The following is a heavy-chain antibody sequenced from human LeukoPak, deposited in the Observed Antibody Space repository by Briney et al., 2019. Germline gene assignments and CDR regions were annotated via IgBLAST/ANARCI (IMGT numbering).Heavy chain of an antibody. D-gene: IGHD3-10*01. J-gene: IGHJ4*02. Sequence: PGGSLRLSCAASGFTFSSYWMHWVRQAPGKGLEWVAVISYDGSNTYHADSVKGRFTISRDNSKNTLYLQMNSLRAEDTAVYYCARGYYYGSGRPQGEGYFDYWGQGTLVTVSS. CDR3: ARGYYYGSGRPQGEGYFDY. CDR1: GFTFSSYW. CDR2: ISYDGSNT. V-gene: IGHV3-30*03.